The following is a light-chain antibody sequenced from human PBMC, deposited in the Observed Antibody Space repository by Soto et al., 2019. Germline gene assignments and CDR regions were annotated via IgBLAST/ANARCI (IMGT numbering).Light chain of an antibody. CDR1: QSVSSN. V-gene: IGKV3D-15*01. CDR3: QQYGDSSIT. Sequence: EIVLTQSPATLSVSPGERATLSCRASQSVSSNLAWYQQKPGQAPRLLIYSVSTRATGIADRFSGSGSGTDFTLSISRLESEDFAVYYCQQYGDSSITFGQGTRLEI. J-gene: IGKJ5*01. CDR2: SVS.